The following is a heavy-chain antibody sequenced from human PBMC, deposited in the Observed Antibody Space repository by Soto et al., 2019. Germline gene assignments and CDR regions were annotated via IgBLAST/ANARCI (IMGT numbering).Heavy chain of an antibody. D-gene: IGHD2-2*01. CDR3: ARGVPYCSSTSCYAGYYYYYKDV. V-gene: IGHV4-31*03. J-gene: IGHJ6*03. CDR2: IYYSGST. Sequence: SETLSLTCTVSGGSISSGGYYWSWIRQHPGKGLEWIGYIYYSGSTYYNPSLKSRVTISVDTSKNQFSLKLSSVTAADTAVYYCARGVPYCSSTSCYAGYYYYYKDVWGKGTTVTVSS. CDR1: GGSISSGGYY.